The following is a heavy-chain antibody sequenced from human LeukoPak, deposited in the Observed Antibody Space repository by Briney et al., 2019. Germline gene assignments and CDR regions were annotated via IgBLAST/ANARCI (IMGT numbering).Heavy chain of an antibody. CDR3: ARIYYGSGSGNLYYYYYMDV. D-gene: IGHD3-10*01. CDR1: GGSISSSSYY. V-gene: IGHV4-39*07. Sequence: PSETLSLTCTVSGGSISSSSYYWGWIRQPPGKGLEWVGSIYYSGSTYYNPSLKSRVTISVDTSKNQFSLKLSSVTAADTAVYYCARIYYGSGSGNLYYYYYMDVWGKGTTVTVSS. CDR2: IYYSGST. J-gene: IGHJ6*03.